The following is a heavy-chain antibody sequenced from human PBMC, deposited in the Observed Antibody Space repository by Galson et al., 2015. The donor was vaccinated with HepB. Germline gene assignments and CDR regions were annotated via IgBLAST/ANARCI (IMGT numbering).Heavy chain of an antibody. CDR2: ISSTGNYI. CDR3: ATDRSRGTIPQYSDY. J-gene: IGHJ4*02. D-gene: IGHD3-10*01. V-gene: IGHV3-21*01. Sequence: SLRLSCAPSGFPFSYYFMNWVRQAPGKGLEWVSSISSTGNYIYYADSVKGRFTIFRDNVKNSLHLQMNSLTGEDTAVYYCATDRSRGTIPQYSDYWGQGTLVTVSS. CDR1: GFPFSYYF.